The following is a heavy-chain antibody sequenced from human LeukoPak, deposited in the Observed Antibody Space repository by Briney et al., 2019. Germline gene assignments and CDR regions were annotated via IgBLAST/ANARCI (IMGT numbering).Heavy chain of an antibody. CDR2: INHSGS. CDR1: GGSFSGYY. Sequence: PSETLSLTCAVYGGSFSGYYWSWIRQPPGKGLEWIGEINHSGSTIPVDTSKNQFSLKLSSVTAADTARGRRWLYDWGQGTLVTVSS. J-gene: IGHJ4*02. D-gene: IGHD3-22*01. CDR3: WLYD. V-gene: IGHV4-34*01.